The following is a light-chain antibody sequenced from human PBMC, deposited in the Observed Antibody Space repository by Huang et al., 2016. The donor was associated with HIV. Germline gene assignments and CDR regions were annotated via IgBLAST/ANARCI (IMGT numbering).Light chain of an antibody. V-gene: IGKV1-39*01. J-gene: IGKJ4*01. CDR1: QTITTY. Sequence: DIQMTQSPSSLSASVGDRVIMTCRASQTITTYLNWYQQRPGKAPKLLIYAASSLQSGVQSRFSGSGSGTDFTLTISSLQPEDFATYYCQQSYSSLLSFGGGTKVAIK. CDR3: QQSYSSLLS. CDR2: AAS.